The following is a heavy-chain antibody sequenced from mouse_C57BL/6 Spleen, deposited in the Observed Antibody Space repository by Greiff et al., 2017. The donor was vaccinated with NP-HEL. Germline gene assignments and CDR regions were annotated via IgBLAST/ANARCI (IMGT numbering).Heavy chain of an antibody. CDR1: GFTFSDYY. CDR3: ARYSNYVEYAMDY. J-gene: IGHJ4*01. Sequence: EVQGVESGGGLVQPGGSLKLSCAASGFTFSDYYMYWVRQTPEKRLEWVAYISNGGGSTYYPDTVKGRFTISRDNAKNTLYLQMSRLKSEDTAMYYCARYSNYVEYAMDYWGQGASVTVSS. CDR2: ISNGGGST. D-gene: IGHD2-5*01. V-gene: IGHV5-12*01.